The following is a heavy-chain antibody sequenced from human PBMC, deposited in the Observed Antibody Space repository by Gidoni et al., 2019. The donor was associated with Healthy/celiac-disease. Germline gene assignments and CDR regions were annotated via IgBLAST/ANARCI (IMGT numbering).Heavy chain of an antibody. CDR2: IRSKAYGGTT. CDR3: TRGIVGATTVFDY. D-gene: IGHD1-26*01. J-gene: IGHJ4*02. CDR1: GSTFGDDA. V-gene: IGHV3-49*04. Sequence: EVQLVESGGGLVQPGRSLRLPCTASGSTFGDDAMSWVRQAPGKGLEWVGFIRSKAYGGTTEYAASVKGRFTISRDDSKSIAYLQMNSLKTEDTAVYYCTRGIVGATTVFDYWGQGTLVTVSS.